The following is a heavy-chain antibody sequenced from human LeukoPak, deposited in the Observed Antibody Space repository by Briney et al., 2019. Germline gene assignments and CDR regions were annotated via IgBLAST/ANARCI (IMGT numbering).Heavy chain of an antibody. D-gene: IGHD2-2*01. CDR2: ISYDGSNK. V-gene: IGHV3-30*04. J-gene: IGHJ4*02. Sequence: GGSLRLSCAASGFTFSSYAMRWVRQAPGKGLEWVAVISYDGSNKYYADSVKGRFTISRDNSKNTLYLQMNSLRAEDTAVYYCARTVVPGYYFDCWGQGTLVTVSS. CDR3: ARTVVPGYYFDC. CDR1: GFTFSSYA.